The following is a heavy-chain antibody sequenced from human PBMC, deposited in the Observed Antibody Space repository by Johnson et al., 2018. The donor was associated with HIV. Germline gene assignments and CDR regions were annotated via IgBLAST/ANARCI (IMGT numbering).Heavy chain of an antibody. D-gene: IGHD6-13*01. J-gene: IGHJ3*02. V-gene: IGHV3-66*01. CDR3: AKEGWAAAQEGWGAFDI. CDR2: IYSGGST. CDR1: GFSVSDNY. Sequence: MLLVESGGGLIHPGGSLRLSCVASGFSVSDNYMSWVRQAPGKGLEWVSLIYSGGSTYYADSVKGRFTISRDNSKNTLYLQMNSLRAEDTAVYYCAKEGWAAAQEGWGAFDIWGQGTMVTVSS.